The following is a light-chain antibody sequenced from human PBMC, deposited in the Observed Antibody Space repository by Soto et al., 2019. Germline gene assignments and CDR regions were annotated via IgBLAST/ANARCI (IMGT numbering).Light chain of an antibody. Sequence: EIVLTQSPGTLSLSPGERATLSCRASQSVSNNYLAWYQQKPGQAPRLLIYGASSRATGIPDRFSGSGSGTDFTLAISRLEPEDFAVYYCQQYGSSPITFGQGTRLEI. V-gene: IGKV3-20*01. CDR3: QQYGSSPIT. CDR1: QSVSNNY. J-gene: IGKJ5*01. CDR2: GAS.